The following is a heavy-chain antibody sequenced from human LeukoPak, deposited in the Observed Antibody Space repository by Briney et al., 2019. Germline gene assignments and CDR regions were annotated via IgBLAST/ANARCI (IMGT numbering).Heavy chain of an antibody. CDR1: GYTFTGYY. J-gene: IGHJ2*01. V-gene: IGHV1-69*06. Sequence: SVKVSCKASGYTFTGYYMHWVRQAPGQGLEWMGGIIPIFGTANYAQKFQGRVTITADKSTSTAYMELSSLRSEDTAVYYCATVPNYYDSSGYYGPNWYFDLWGRGTLVTVSS. CDR2: IIPIFGTA. CDR3: ATVPNYYDSSGYYGPNWYFDL. D-gene: IGHD3-22*01.